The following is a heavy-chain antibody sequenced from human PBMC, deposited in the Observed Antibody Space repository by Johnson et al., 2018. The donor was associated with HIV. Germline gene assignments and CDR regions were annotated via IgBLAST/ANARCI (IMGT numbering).Heavy chain of an antibody. D-gene: IGHD1-26*01. CDR3: VTADRGSA. V-gene: IGHV3-7*05. CDR2: VNQDGSAK. Sequence: VQLVESGGGLVQPGGSLRLSCAASGFTLSNHWMSWVRKAPGKGLEYVANVNQDGSAKFYVDSVKGRFTISRDNAKNSLYLQMNSLRDEDTAVYYCVTADRGSAWGQGTTVTVSS. J-gene: IGHJ3*01. CDR1: GFTLSNHW.